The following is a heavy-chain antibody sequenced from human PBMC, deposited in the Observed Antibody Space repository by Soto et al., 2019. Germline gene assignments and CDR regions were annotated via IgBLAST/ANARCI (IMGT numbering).Heavy chain of an antibody. D-gene: IGHD2-15*01. CDR3: ARDRVGYCSGGSCYSSLDY. CDR2: IIPIFGTA. V-gene: IGHV1-69*12. CDR1: GGTFSSYA. Sequence: QVQLVQSGAEVKKPGSSVKVSCKASGGTFSSYAISWVRQAPGQGLEWMGGIIPIFGTANYAQKFQGRVTITADESTSTDYMELSSLRSEDTAVYYCARDRVGYCSGGSCYSSLDYWGQGTLVTVSS. J-gene: IGHJ4*02.